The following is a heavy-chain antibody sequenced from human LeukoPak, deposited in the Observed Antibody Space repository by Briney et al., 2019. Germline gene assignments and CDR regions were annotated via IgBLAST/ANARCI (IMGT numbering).Heavy chain of an antibody. Sequence: SETLSLTCTVSGASISNKNWSWVRQPPGKGLEWIGSIYYTGNTYYNASLKSRVTISIDTSKNQISLRLTSVTATDTAMYYCARQTGSGLFTLPGGQGTLVTVSS. CDR2: IYYTGNT. V-gene: IGHV4-59*04. D-gene: IGHD3/OR15-3a*01. CDR1: GASISNKN. J-gene: IGHJ4*02. CDR3: ARQTGSGLFTLP.